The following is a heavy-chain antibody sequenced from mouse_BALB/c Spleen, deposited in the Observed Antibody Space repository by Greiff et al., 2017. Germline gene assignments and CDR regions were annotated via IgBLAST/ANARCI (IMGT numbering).Heavy chain of an antibody. Sequence: EVKLVESGGGLVQPGGSRKLSCAASGFTFSSFGMHWVRQAPEKGLEWVAYISSVSSTIYYADTVKGRFTISRDNPKNTLFLQMTSLRSEDTAMYYCARGYYGSSYDAMDYWGQGTSVTVSS. V-gene: IGHV5-17*02. CDR1: GFTFSSFG. D-gene: IGHD1-1*01. CDR3: ARGYYGSSYDAMDY. J-gene: IGHJ4*01. CDR2: ISSVSSTI.